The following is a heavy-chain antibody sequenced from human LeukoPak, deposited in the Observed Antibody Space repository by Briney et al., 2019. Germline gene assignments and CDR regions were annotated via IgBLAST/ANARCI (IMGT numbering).Heavy chain of an antibody. D-gene: IGHD6-13*01. V-gene: IGHV4-59*08. CDR3: ARFIATTGFDH. CDR1: GGSISGYY. Sequence: SETLSLTCSVSGGSISGYYWSWIRQPPGKGLEWIGYIYSSGSTNYNPSLRSRVTISLGTSKNQFSLKLSSLTAADTAVYFCARFIATTGFDHWGQGTLVTVSS. J-gene: IGHJ4*02. CDR2: IYSSGST.